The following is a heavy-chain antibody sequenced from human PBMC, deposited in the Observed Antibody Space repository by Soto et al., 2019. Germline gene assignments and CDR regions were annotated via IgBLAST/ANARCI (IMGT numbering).Heavy chain of an antibody. V-gene: IGHV1-69*13. CDR2: IIPIFGTA. J-gene: IGHJ3*02. Sequence: GASVKVSCKASGGTFSSYSINWVRQAPGQGLEWMGEIIPIFGTANYAQKFQGRVTITADESTSTAYMELSSLRSEDTAVYYCARIYDSITGDAFEIWGQGTMVTVSS. CDR1: GGTFSSYS. D-gene: IGHD3-22*01. CDR3: ARIYDSITGDAFEI.